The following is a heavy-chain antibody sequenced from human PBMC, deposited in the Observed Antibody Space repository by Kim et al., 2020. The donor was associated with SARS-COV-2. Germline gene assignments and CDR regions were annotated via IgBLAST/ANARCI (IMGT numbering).Heavy chain of an antibody. CDR1: GGSVTNNTRY. CDR2: VYYSGDT. D-gene: IGHD1-1*01. Sequence: SETLSLTCRVSGGSVTNNTRYWAWIRQPPGKGLEWIASVYYSGDTYDNPSLRSRVTISVDTSKNQFSLKLKAVTAADTGVYFCAVRRGSSYHWFYSSG. J-gene: IGHJ5*01. V-gene: IGHV4-39*01. CDR3: AVRRGSSYHWFYS.